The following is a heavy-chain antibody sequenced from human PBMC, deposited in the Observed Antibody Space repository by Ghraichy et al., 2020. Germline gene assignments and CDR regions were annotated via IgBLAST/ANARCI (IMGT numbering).Heavy chain of an antibody. CDR1: GFTFSSYW. Sequence: LSLTCAASGFTFSSYWMSWVRQAPGKGLEWVANIKQDGSEKYYVDSVKGRFTISRDNAKNSLYLQMNSLRAEDTAVYYCARDLQYYYGSGSYYQSPYYYYGMDVWGQGTTVTVSS. CDR2: IKQDGSEK. V-gene: IGHV3-7*01. D-gene: IGHD3-10*01. J-gene: IGHJ6*02. CDR3: ARDLQYYYGSGSYYQSPYYYYGMDV.